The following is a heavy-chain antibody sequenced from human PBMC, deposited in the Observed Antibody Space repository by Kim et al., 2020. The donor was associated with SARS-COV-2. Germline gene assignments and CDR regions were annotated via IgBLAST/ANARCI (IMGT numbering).Heavy chain of an antibody. CDR3: ARDPMGIQGVFDY. J-gene: IGHJ4*02. V-gene: IGHV6-1*01. Sequence: YAVSVKSRITINPDTAKNQCALQLNSVTPEDTAVYYCARDPMGIQGVFDYWGQGTLVTVSS. D-gene: IGHD7-27*01.